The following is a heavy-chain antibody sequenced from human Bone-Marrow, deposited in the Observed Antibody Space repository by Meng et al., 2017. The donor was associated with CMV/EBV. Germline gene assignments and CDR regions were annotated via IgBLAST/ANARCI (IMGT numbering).Heavy chain of an antibody. J-gene: IGHJ3*02. V-gene: IGHV3-23*03. D-gene: IGHD3-16*01. CDR3: ARGSPTPDGGAFDI. Sequence: GGSLRLSCAASGFTFSSYAMTWVRQAPGKGLEWVSLIYSGGSSTYYADSVKGRFTISRENAKNSLYLQMNSLRAGDTAVYYCARGSPTPDGGAFDIWGQGTMVTVSS. CDR1: GFTFSSYA. CDR2: IYSGGSST.